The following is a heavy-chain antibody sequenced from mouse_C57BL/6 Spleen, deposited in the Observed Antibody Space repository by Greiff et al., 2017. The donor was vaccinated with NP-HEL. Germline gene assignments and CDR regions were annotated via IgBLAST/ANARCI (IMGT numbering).Heavy chain of an antibody. J-gene: IGHJ4*01. CDR3: AKTGLRREDYAMDY. D-gene: IGHD2-4*01. Sequence: QVQLQQSGAELARPGASVKLSCKASGYTFTSYGISWVKQRPGQGLEWIGEIYPRSGNTYYNEKFKGKATLTADKSSSTAYMELRSLTSEDSAVYFCAKTGLRREDYAMDYWGQGTSVTVSS. CDR2: IYPRSGNT. CDR1: GYTFTSYG. V-gene: IGHV1-81*01.